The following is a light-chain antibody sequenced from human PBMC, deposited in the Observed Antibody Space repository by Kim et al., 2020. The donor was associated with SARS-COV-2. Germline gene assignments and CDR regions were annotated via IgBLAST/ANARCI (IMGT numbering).Light chain of an antibody. V-gene: IGKV1-5*01. Sequence: SATCGNRVPFTCRARQSITRCFAWYQQKPGKAPKLLIFDASSLKNGVPSRFSGSGSGTEFTLTISSLQPDDFATYYCQQYDTHSYTFGQGTKLEI. CDR2: DAS. CDR3: QQYDTHSYT. J-gene: IGKJ2*01. CDR1: QSITRC.